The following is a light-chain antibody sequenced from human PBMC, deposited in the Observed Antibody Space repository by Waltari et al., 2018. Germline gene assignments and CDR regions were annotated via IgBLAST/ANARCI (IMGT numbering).Light chain of an antibody. CDR1: QSVSSSY. Sequence: EIVLTQSPGTLSLSPGERATLSCRASQSVSSSYLAWYQQKPGQAPRLLIYGASSRATGIPDRFIGSGSGTEFSLTISRLEPEDFAVYYCQQYGSSPRTFGPGTKVDIK. CDR3: QQYGSSPRT. CDR2: GAS. V-gene: IGKV3-20*01. J-gene: IGKJ3*01.